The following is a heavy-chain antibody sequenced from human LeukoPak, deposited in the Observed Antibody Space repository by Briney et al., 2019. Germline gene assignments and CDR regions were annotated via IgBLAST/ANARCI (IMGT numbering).Heavy chain of an antibody. D-gene: IGHD5-12*01. Sequence: ASVEVSCKASGYIFTSYAIHWVRQAPGQGLEWMGWINAGNSNTKYSQKLQGRVTITRDTSASAAYMELSSLRSEDTAVYYCARGKRNSDYDYFDYWGQGTLVTVSS. J-gene: IGHJ4*02. CDR1: GYIFTSYA. CDR2: INAGNSNT. CDR3: ARGKRNSDYDYFDY. V-gene: IGHV1-3*01.